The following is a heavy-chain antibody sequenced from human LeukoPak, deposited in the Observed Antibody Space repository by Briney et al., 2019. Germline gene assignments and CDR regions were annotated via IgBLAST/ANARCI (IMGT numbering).Heavy chain of an antibody. V-gene: IGHV3-74*03. Sequence: PGGSLRLSCAASGFIFSSYWMHWVRQKPGEGPLWLSRINGDGTSTAYAQSVQGRFIISRDNAKNTLYLQMNSLRVDDTAVYYCTRQWHTRSDYWGLGTVVTVSS. D-gene: IGHD6-19*01. CDR3: TRQWHTRSDY. CDR1: GFIFSSYW. J-gene: IGHJ4*02. CDR2: INGDGTST.